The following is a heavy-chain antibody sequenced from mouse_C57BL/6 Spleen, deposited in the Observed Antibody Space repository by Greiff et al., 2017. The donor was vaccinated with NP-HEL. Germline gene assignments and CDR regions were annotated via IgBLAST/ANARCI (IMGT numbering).Heavy chain of an antibody. Sequence: EVMLVESEGGLVQPGSSMKLSCTASGFTFSDYYMAWVRQVPEKGLEWVANINYDGSSTYYLDSLKSRFIISRDNAKNILYLQMSSLKSEDTATYYCARGGRLGDYFDYWGQGTTLTVSS. J-gene: IGHJ2*01. CDR1: GFTFSDYY. CDR2: INYDGSST. CDR3: ARGGRLGDYFDY. D-gene: IGHD4-1*01. V-gene: IGHV5-16*01.